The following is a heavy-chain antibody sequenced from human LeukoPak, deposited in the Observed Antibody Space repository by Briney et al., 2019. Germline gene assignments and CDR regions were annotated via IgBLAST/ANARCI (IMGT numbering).Heavy chain of an antibody. CDR3: AREQQWVLGDWFDP. J-gene: IGHJ5*02. V-gene: IGHV3-74*01. Sequence: GGSLRLSCAASGFTFSSHWMHWVRQAPGKGLVWVSRMNSDGSSTNYADSVKGRFTISRDNAKNTLYLQMNSLRAEDTAVYYCAREQQWVLGDWFDPWGQGTLVTVSS. D-gene: IGHD6-19*01. CDR2: MNSDGSST. CDR1: GFTFSSHW.